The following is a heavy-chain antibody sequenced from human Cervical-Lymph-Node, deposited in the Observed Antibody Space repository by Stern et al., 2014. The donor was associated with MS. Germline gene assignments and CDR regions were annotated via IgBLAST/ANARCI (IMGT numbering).Heavy chain of an antibody. J-gene: IGHJ5*01. CDR1: GGGALSSSYA. Sequence: QLVQSGAEVRKPGSSVNVSCKASGGGALSSSYAITWMRQAPGQGLEWMGRIIPMLGLPNYAQKFKDRVTITADRSTSTAYMELNSLRSEDTAVYYCARGIVSNRAAATQHNLFDSWGQGTLVTVSS. CDR3: ARGIVSNRAAATQHNLFDS. V-gene: IGHV1-69*09. CDR2: IIPMLGLP. D-gene: IGHD2-15*01.